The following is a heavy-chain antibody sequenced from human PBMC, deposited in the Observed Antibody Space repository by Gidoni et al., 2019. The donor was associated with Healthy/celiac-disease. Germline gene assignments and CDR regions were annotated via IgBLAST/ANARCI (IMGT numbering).Heavy chain of an antibody. D-gene: IGHD2-21*02. J-gene: IGHJ4*02. V-gene: IGHV5-51*01. CDR3: ARIFHCGGDCYTEVDD. Sequence: LCQSGPAVNQPGESLTISCTASGSNFPAYWIGWVRQKPGKGLEWMGLIHPGEYDTRDSPSFQGKVTISVDKSIATVFLQWNSLKASDTAVYYCARIFHCGGDCYTEVDDWGQGTLVTV. CDR2: IHPGEYDT. CDR1: GSNFPAYW.